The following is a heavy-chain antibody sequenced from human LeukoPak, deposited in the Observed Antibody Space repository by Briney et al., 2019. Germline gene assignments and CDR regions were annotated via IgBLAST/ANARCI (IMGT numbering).Heavy chain of an antibody. D-gene: IGHD3-16*02. CDR2: IYYSGST. Sequence: SETLSLTCTVSGGSISSGGYYWSWIRQPPGKGLEWIGSIYYSGSTYYNPSLKSRVTISVDTSKNQFSLKLSSVTAADTAVYYCARAVVDVWGSYPDYWGQGTLVTVSS. V-gene: IGHV4-39*07. CDR3: ARAVVDVWGSYPDY. CDR1: GGSISSGGYY. J-gene: IGHJ4*02.